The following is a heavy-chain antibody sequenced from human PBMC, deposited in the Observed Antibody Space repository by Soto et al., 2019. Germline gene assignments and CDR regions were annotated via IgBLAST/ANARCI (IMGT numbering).Heavy chain of an antibody. J-gene: IGHJ6*02. CDR1: GFTFSSYA. V-gene: IGHV3-30-3*01. D-gene: IGHD6-25*01. CDR3: ARPLESGRGSQVWVYYYYGMDV. Sequence: GGSLRLSCAASGFTFSSYAMHWVRQAPGKGLEWVAVISYDGSNKYYADSVKGRFTISRDNSKNTLYLQMNSLRAEDTAVYYCARPLESGRGSQVWVYYYYGMDVWGQGTTVTSP. CDR2: ISYDGSNK.